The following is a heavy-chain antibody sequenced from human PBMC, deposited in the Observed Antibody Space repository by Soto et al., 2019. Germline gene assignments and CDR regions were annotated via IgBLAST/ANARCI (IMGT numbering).Heavy chain of an antibody. Sequence: PSETLSLTCSVSGASSSSRDYYWGWIRQTPGKGLEWIGNIDYNGVTYYNPSLKSRVTVSKATSKNQFSLKVASVTAADTAIYYCGRVMMGTSRHTDSDYWGQGTQVTVSS. V-gene: IGHV4-39*01. CDR3: GRVMMGTSRHTDSDY. CDR1: GASSSSRDYY. CDR2: IDYNGVT. D-gene: IGHD2-2*01. J-gene: IGHJ4*02.